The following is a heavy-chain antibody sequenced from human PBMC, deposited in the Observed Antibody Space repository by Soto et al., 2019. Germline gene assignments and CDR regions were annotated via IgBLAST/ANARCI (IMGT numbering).Heavy chain of an antibody. D-gene: IGHD3-22*01. CDR2: ISGHNGNT. CDR3: SRHRFNYYDDTVYYYCVY. J-gene: IGHJ4*01. Sequence: QVQLVQSAAEVKKPGASVKVSCKASGYSFTSYGISWVRQAPGQGPEWMGWISGHNGNTNHPQSLQGRGTMTTDTSKNTAYMDLRSLTSYDTAVYYCSRHRFNYYDDTVYYYCVYWGHGTLVTVAS. V-gene: IGHV1-18*04. CDR1: GYSFTSYG.